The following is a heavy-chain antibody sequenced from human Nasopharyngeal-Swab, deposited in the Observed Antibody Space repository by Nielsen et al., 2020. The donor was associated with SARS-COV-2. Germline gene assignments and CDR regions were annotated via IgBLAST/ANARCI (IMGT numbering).Heavy chain of an antibody. V-gene: IGHV4-34*01. CDR1: GGPFSTYY. J-gene: IGHJ5*02. CDR3: AGVPSSSMSYWFDP. Sequence: SETLSLTCAVYGGPFSTYYWSWIRQPPGKGLEWIGEIKHRRSTNYNPSLKSRVTISVDTSKNQFSLKLSSVTAADTAVYYCAGVPSSSMSYWFDPWGQGTLVTVSS. CDR2: IKHRRST. D-gene: IGHD6-6*01.